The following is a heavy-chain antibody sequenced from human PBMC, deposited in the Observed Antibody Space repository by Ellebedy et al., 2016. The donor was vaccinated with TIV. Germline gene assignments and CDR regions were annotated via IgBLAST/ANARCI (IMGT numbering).Heavy chain of an antibody. J-gene: IGHJ3*01. D-gene: IGHD6-19*01. CDR1: GGSVSSDY. CDR3: AKWNGGWYAFEV. Sequence: GSLRLSCNVSGGSVSSDYWNWIRRPPGKGLEWIGFVFHTGTTNYNPSLKSRVTISMDTFKSQFSLRLTSVTAADTAVYYCAKWNGGWYAFEVWGQGTMVTVSS. V-gene: IGHV4-59*02. CDR2: VFHTGTT.